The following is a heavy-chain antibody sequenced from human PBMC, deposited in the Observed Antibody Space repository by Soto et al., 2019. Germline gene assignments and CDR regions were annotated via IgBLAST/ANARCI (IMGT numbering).Heavy chain of an antibody. CDR1: GGTFSSYA. J-gene: IGHJ6*02. D-gene: IGHD3-9*01. Sequence: SVKVSCKASGGTFSSYAISWVRQAPGQGLEWMGGIIPIFGTANYAQKFQGRVTITADESTSTAYMELSSLRSEDTAVYYCARGRDYYDILTGLPVPDQYYYYYYGMDVWGQGTTVTVSS. CDR3: ARGRDYYDILTGLPVPDQYYYYYYGMDV. V-gene: IGHV1-69*13. CDR2: IIPIFGTA.